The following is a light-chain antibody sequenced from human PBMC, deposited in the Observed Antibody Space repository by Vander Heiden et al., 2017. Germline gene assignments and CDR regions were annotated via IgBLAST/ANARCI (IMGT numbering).Light chain of an antibody. CDR2: DGS. J-gene: IGLJ1*01. Sequence: QSALTQPRSVSGSPGQSVTISCTGTSSDVGGYNYVSWYQQHPGKAPKLMIYDGSKRPSGVPDRFSGSKSGNTASLTISGLQAEDEDDYYCCSYAGSPFVFGTGTKVTVL. V-gene: IGLV2-11*01. CDR1: SSDVGGYNY. CDR3: CSYAGSPFV.